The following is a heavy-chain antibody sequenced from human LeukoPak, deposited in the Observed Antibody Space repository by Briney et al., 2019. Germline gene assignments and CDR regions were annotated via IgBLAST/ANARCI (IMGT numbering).Heavy chain of an antibody. Sequence: GGSLRLSCAASGFTFSSNAIHWVRQAPGKGLEWVAEISYDGGNTYYADSVKGRFTISRDNSKNTLYLQTNSLRAEDTAVYYCAKEGTGIHFDYWGQGTLVTVYS. D-gene: IGHD1-1*01. V-gene: IGHV3-30-3*01. J-gene: IGHJ4*02. CDR1: GFTFSSNA. CDR2: ISYDGGNT. CDR3: AKEGTGIHFDY.